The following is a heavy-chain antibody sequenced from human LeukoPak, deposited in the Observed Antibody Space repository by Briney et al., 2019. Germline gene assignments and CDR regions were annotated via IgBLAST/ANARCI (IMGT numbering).Heavy chain of an antibody. J-gene: IGHJ4*02. CDR3: ARNPPRTGDFNS. CDR1: GGSFSGYY. V-gene: IGHV4-34*01. D-gene: IGHD7-27*01. Sequence: SETLSLTCAVYGGSFSGYYWSWIRQPPGKGLEWIGEINHSGSTNYNPSLKSRVTISVDTSENQFSLKLSSVTAADTAVYYCARNPPRTGDFNSWGQGALVTVSS. CDR2: INHSGST.